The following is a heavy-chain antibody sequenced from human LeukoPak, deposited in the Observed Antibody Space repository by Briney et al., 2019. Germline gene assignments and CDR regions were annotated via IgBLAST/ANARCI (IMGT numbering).Heavy chain of an antibody. CDR2: INPNSGGT. J-gene: IGHJ6*03. V-gene: IGHV1-2*02. D-gene: IGHD6-13*01. CDR3: ARDRFVAAGYYYYYYYMDV. CDR1: GYTFTGYY. Sequence: ASVKVSCKASGYTFTGYYMHWVRQAPGQGLEWMGWINPNSGGTNYAQKFQGRVTMTRDTSISTAYMELSRLRSDDTAVYYCARDRFVAAGYYYYYYYMDVWGKGTTVTVSS.